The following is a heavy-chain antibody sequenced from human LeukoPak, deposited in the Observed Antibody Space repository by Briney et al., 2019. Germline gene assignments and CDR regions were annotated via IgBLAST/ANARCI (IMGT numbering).Heavy chain of an antibody. D-gene: IGHD5-18*01. CDR3: AKAVSAAMVPYYFDY. CDR2: ISGSGSST. J-gene: IGHJ4*02. V-gene: IGHV3-23*01. CDR1: GFTFSSYA. Sequence: PGASLRLSCAASGFTFSSYAMSRVRQAPGKGLEWVSAISGSGSSTYYADSVKGRFTISRDNSKNTLYLQMNSLRAEDTAVYYCAKAVSAAMVPYYFDYWGQGTLVTVSS.